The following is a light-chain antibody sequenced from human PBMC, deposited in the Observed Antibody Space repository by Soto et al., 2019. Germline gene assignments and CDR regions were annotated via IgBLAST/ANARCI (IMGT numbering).Light chain of an antibody. Sequence: QSALTQPASVSGSPGQSITISCTGTSSDVGAYDYVSWYQQHPGKAPKYLIYEVSNRPSGVPDRFSGSKSGTSASLAITGLQAEDEAYYYCQSYDSSLSVVVFGGGTQLTVL. CDR1: SSDVGAYDY. CDR2: EVS. CDR3: QSYDSSLSVVV. J-gene: IGLJ2*01. V-gene: IGLV2-14*01.